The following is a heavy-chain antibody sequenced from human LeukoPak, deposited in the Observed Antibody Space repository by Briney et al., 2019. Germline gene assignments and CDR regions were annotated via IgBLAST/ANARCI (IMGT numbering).Heavy chain of an antibody. CDR3: ARSQATAMVSDY. V-gene: IGHV4-39*01. Sequence: TSETLSLTCTVSGGSLNSSSYYWGWIRQPPGKGLERIGSIYYSGRTYYNPSLKSRVTISVDTSKNQFSLKLSSVTAADTAVYYCARSQATAMVSDYWGQGTLVTVSS. CDR2: IYYSGRT. J-gene: IGHJ4*02. CDR1: GGSLNSSSYY. D-gene: IGHD2-2*01.